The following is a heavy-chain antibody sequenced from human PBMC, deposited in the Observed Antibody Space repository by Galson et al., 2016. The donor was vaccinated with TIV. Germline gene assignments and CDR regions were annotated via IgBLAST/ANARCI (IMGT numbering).Heavy chain of an antibody. CDR1: GGIFNSYA. CDR2: IIPIFDTT. D-gene: IGHD3-9*01. J-gene: IGHJ3*02. Sequence: SVKVSCKASGGIFNSYAISWVRQAPGQGLEWMGRIIPIFDTTNYAQNFQGRVTIIADKSTNTVYMEVSRLRSDDTAVYYCARGAYFDLSPDAFDIWGQGTMV. CDR3: ARGAYFDLSPDAFDI. V-gene: IGHV1-69*06.